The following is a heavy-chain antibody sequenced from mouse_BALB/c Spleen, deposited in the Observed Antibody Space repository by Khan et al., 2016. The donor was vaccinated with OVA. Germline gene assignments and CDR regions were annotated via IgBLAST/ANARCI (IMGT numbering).Heavy chain of an antibody. J-gene: IGHJ3*01. D-gene: IGHD6-1*01. V-gene: IGHV1-7*01. Sequence: VRLQQSGAELAKPGASVKMSCKASGYTFTSYWMHWVKQRPGQGLAWIGYINRSTGYTEYNQRFKEKATLTADKSSSTAYMQLSSLTSEESAVYYCANHRTTQPPSTYWGQGTLVTVSA. CDR2: INRSTGYT. CDR3: ANHRTTQPPSTY. CDR1: GYTFTSYW.